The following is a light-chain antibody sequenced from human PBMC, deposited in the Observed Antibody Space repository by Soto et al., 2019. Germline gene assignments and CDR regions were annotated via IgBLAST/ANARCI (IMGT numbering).Light chain of an antibody. CDR1: QSVSSN. V-gene: IGKV3-15*01. CDR3: QQYNNWPRT. Sequence: EIVMSQSPATLSVSSGERATLSCRASQSVSSNLAWYQQKPGQAPRLLIYGASTRATGIPARFSGSGSGTEFTLTISSLQSEHFAVYYCQQYNNWPRTFGQGTKVDI. CDR2: GAS. J-gene: IGKJ1*01.